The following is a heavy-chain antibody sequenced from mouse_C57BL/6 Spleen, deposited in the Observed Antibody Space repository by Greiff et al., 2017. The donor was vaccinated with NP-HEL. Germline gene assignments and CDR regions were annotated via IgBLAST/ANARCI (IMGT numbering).Heavy chain of an antibody. V-gene: IGHV1-19*01. Sequence: VQLQQSGPVLVKPGASVKMSCKASGYTFTDYYMNWVKQSHGKSLEWIGVINPYNGGTSYNQKFKGKATLTVDKSSSTAYMELNSLTSEDSAVYYCARRNWDGDYYAMDYWGQGTSVTVSS. CDR2: INPYNGGT. CDR1: GYTFTDYY. D-gene: IGHD4-1*01. CDR3: ARRNWDGDYYAMDY. J-gene: IGHJ4*01.